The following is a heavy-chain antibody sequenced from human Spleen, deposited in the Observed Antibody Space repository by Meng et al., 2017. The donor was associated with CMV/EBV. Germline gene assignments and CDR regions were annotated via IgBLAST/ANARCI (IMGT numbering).Heavy chain of an antibody. J-gene: IGHJ5*02. D-gene: IGHD2-2*02. CDR2: ISPILGIA. CDR1: GYTFTSYT. V-gene: IGHV1-69*04. CDR3: ARDTKRGPDCSSTSCYTDTGSGP. Sequence: SVKVSCKASGYTFTSYTISWVGQAPGQGLEWMGRISPILGIANYAQKFQGRVTITADKSTSTAYMELSSLRSEDTAVYYCARDTKRGPDCSSTSCYTDTGSGPWGQGTLVTVSS.